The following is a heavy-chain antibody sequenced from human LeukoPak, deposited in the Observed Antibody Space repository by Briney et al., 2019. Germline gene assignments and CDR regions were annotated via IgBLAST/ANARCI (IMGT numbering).Heavy chain of an antibody. CDR3: ARHAGYCSSTSCYDNWFDP. CDR1: GGSISSYY. J-gene: IGHJ5*02. V-gene: IGHV4-4*09. D-gene: IGHD2-2*01. Sequence: KPSETLSLTCTVSGGSISSYYWSWIRQPPGKGLEWIGYIYTSGSTNYNPSLKSRVTISVDTSKNQFSLKLSSVTAADTAVYYCARHAGYCSSTSCYDNWFDPWGQGTLVTVSS. CDR2: IYTSGST.